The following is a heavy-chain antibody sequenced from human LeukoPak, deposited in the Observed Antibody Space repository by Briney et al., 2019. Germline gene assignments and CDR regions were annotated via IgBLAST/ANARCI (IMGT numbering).Heavy chain of an antibody. D-gene: IGHD1-1*01. Sequence: PGGSLRLSCATSGFTFSTSAMTWVRQAPGKGLEWVSSIRISDGNTYYADSVKGRFTISRDNSKNTLYLQMNSLRAEDTALYYCANGGISRTGLDHWGQGTLVTVSS. CDR1: GFTFSTSA. CDR2: IRISDGNT. J-gene: IGHJ4*02. CDR3: ANGGISRTGLDH. V-gene: IGHV3-23*01.